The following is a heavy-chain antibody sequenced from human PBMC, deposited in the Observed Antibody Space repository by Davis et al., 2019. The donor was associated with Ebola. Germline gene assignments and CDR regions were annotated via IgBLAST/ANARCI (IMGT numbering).Heavy chain of an antibody. D-gene: IGHD3-16*01. V-gene: IGHV1-69*04. CDR2: IIPILGIA. CDR1: GGTFSSYA. Sequence: SVKVSCKASGGTFSSYAISWVRQAPGQGLEWMGRIIPILGIANYAQKFQGRVTITADKSTSTAYMELSSLRPEDTAVYYCARDYGTSAFACMDVWGQGTTVTVSS. CDR3: ARDYGTSAFACMDV. J-gene: IGHJ6*02.